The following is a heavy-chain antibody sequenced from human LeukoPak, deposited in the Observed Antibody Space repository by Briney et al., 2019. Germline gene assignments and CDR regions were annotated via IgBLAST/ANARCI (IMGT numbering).Heavy chain of an antibody. CDR1: GFTFSTYG. CDR2: IRYDGSNK. CDR3: AKDKDPWKSTSISDFEY. J-gene: IGHJ4*02. V-gene: IGHV3-30*02. Sequence: GGSRRLSCAASGFTFSTYGMHWVRQAPGKGLEWVAFIRYDGSNKYYADSVKGRFTISRDNSKNTLYLQMNSLRAEDTAVYFCAKDKDPWKSTSISDFEYWGQGTLVTVSS. D-gene: IGHD1-1*01.